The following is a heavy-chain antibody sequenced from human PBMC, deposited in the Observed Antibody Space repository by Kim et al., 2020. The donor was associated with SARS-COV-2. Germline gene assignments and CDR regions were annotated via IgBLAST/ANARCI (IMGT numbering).Heavy chain of an antibody. CDR1: GFTFSSYG. V-gene: IGHV3-33*05. J-gene: IGHJ4*02. CDR2: ISYDGSNK. D-gene: IGHD1-26*01. CDR3: ARDGMGD. Sequence: GGSLRLSCAASGFTFSSYGMHWVRQAPGKGLEWVAVISYDGSNKYYADSVKGRFTISRDNSKNTLYLQMNSLRAEDTAVYYCARDGMGDWGQGTLVTVSS.